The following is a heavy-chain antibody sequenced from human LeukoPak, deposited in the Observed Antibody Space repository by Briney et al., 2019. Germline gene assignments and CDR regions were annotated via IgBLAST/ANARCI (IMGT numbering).Heavy chain of an antibody. CDR3: ARQDYDFWSGYSGYYYGMDV. Sequence: SETLSLTCAVYGGSFSGYYWSWIRQPPGKGLEWIGYIYYSGSTNYNPSLKSRVTISVDTSKNQFSLKLSSVTAADTAVYYCARQDYDFWSGYSGYYYGMDVWGQGTTVTVSS. CDR1: GGSFSGYY. D-gene: IGHD3-3*01. V-gene: IGHV4-59*08. J-gene: IGHJ6*02. CDR2: IYYSGST.